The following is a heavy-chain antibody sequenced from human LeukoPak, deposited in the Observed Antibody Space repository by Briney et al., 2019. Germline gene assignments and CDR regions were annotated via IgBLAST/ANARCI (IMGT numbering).Heavy chain of an antibody. Sequence: PGGSLRLSCAASGFIFSDYWMSWVRQAPGKGLEWVASIKHGGSETTYAASVKGRLTISRDDAKKSLYLQMDSLRAEDTAVYYCARGPNHYDYYDLDVWGQGTTVIVSS. CDR1: GFIFSDYW. V-gene: IGHV3-7*01. CDR3: ARGPNHYDYYDLDV. J-gene: IGHJ6*02. CDR2: IKHGGSET.